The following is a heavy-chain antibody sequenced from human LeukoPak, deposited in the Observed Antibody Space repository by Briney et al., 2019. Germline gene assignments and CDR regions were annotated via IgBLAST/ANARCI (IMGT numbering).Heavy chain of an antibody. J-gene: IGHJ5*02. V-gene: IGHV4-59*08. D-gene: IGHD6-19*01. CDR2: IYYSGST. CDR1: GGSISSYY. Sequence: PSETLSLTCTVSGGSISSYYWSWIRQPPGKGLEWIGYIYYSGSTNYNPSLKSRVTISVDTSKNQFSLKLSSVTAADTAVYYCVGQKGSTSGGGLDPWGQGTLVTVSS. CDR3: VGQKGSTSGGGLDP.